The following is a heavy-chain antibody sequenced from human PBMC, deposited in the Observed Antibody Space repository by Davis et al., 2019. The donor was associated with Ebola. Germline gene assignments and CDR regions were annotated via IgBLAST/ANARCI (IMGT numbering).Heavy chain of an antibody. Sequence: GESLKISCAASGFSFSSYWMSWVRQAPGKGLEWVANINQDGSQINYVDSVRGRFTISRDNAKDSLYLQMSSLRVEDTAIYYCTRDLYGSGGDWFDPWGQGTLVTVSS. D-gene: IGHD3-10*01. J-gene: IGHJ5*02. CDR3: TRDLYGSGGDWFDP. V-gene: IGHV3-7*01. CDR1: GFSFSSYW. CDR2: INQDGSQI.